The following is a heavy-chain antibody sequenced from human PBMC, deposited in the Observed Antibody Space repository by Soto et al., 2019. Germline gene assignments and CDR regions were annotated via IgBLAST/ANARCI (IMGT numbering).Heavy chain of an antibody. D-gene: IGHD1-1*01. CDR1: GFTISNYW. V-gene: IGHV3-74*01. CDR3: VRGTNAWRGMDY. CDR2: LGGDGPTA. Sequence: EVQLVESGGGLVQPGGSLRLSCAASGFTISNYWMHWVRLVPGKGLVWVSSLGGDGPTATYADSVRGRFILTRDNANNMLFLQMNALRDEATAVYYCVRGTNAWRGMDYWGPGTPVTASS. J-gene: IGHJ4*02.